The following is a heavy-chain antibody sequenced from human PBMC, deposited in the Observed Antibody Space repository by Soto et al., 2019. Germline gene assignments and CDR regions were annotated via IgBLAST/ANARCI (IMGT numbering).Heavy chain of an antibody. V-gene: IGHV4-39*01. D-gene: IGHD3-22*01. CDR3: AVVDSTGNWFDP. Sequence: ETLSLTCTVSGGSISSSDFYWGWLRQPPGKGLDFIGSMYYSGTTYYNPSLKNRITISVDTSKNQFSLRLISVTAADTAVYYCAVVDSTGNWFDPWGQGALVTVSS. CDR1: GGSISSSDFY. CDR2: MYYSGTT. J-gene: IGHJ5*02.